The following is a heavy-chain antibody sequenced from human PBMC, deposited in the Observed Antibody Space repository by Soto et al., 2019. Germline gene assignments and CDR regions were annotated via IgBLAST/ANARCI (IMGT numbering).Heavy chain of an antibody. CDR2: ISSSSSYI. D-gene: IGHD3-9*01. V-gene: IGHV3-21*01. CDR3: ARDYYDILTGYYGVVGY. J-gene: IGHJ4*02. CDR1: GFTFSSYS. Sequence: EVQLVESGGGLVKPGGSLRLSCAASGFTFSSYSMNWVRQAPGKGLEWVSSISSSSSYIYYADSVKGRFTIYRDNAKNSLYLQMNSLRAEDTAVYYCARDYYDILTGYYGVVGYWGQGTLVTVSS.